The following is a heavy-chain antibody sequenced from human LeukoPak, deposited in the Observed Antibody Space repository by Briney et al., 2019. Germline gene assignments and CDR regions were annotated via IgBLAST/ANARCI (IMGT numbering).Heavy chain of an antibody. Sequence: ASVKVSCKASGYNFTDYYMHWIRQATGQGLEWMGWINPDNGGTNYPLKFEGRVTMTRDTSISTAYMELSRLRSDDTAVYYCARVFGAVHTVTNYDAFENWGQGTMVSVSS. D-gene: IGHD4-17*01. V-gene: IGHV1-2*02. CDR2: INPDNGGT. CDR3: ARVFGAVHTVTNYDAFEN. J-gene: IGHJ3*02. CDR1: GYNFTDYY.